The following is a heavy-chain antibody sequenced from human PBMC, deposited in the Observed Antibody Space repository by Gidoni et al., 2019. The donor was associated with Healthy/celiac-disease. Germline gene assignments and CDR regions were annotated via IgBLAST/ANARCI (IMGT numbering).Heavy chain of an antibody. J-gene: IGHJ4*02. Sequence: QVQLPASGPGLLKPSQTLSLTCTVPSGSISSGGYYWSWIRQHPGKGLEWIGYIYYSGSTYYNPSLKSRVTISVDTSKNQFSLKLSSVTAADTAVYYCARARSGDFDYWGQGTLVTVSS. CDR3: ARARSGDFDY. D-gene: IGHD1-26*01. V-gene: IGHV4-31*03. CDR1: SGSISSGGYY. CDR2: IYYSGST.